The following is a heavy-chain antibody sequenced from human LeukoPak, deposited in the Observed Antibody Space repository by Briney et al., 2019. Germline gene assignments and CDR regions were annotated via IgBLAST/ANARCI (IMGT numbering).Heavy chain of an antibody. CDR1: GFTFSSYA. Sequence: GGSLRLSCAASGFTFSSYAMSWVRQAPGKGLGWVSAISGSGGSTYYADSVKGRFTISRDNSKNTLYLQMNSLRAEDTTVYYCAKVSGVGATAFDIWGQGTMVTVSS. D-gene: IGHD1-26*01. J-gene: IGHJ3*02. V-gene: IGHV3-23*01. CDR2: ISGSGGST. CDR3: AKVSGVGATAFDI.